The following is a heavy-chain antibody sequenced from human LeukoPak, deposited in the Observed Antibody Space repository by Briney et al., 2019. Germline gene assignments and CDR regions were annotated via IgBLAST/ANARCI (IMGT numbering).Heavy chain of an antibody. J-gene: IGHJ4*02. Sequence: PGGSLRLSCAASGFTFSNYGMSWVRQAPGKGLEWVSTISAGGDTYYANSVGARFTTSRGISKNTLYLQMNSLRAEDTAVYYCAKTFNWNYFDYWGQGTLVTVSS. CDR1: GFTFSNYG. CDR2: ISAGGDT. V-gene: IGHV3-23*01. D-gene: IGHD1-1*01. CDR3: AKTFNWNYFDY.